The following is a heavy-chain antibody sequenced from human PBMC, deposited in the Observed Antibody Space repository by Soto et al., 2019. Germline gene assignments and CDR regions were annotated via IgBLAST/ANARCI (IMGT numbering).Heavy chain of an antibody. V-gene: IGHV1-2*04. D-gene: IGHD6-13*01. Sequence: GASVKVSCKASGYTFTGYDMHWGRQAPGQGLEWMGWINPNSGGTNYAQKFQGWVTMTRDTSISTAYMELSRLRSDDTAVYYCARDSSWALAAAGTGNYYGMDVWGQGTTVTVSS. CDR3: ARDSSWALAAAGTGNYYGMDV. J-gene: IGHJ6*02. CDR2: INPNSGGT. CDR1: GYTFTGYD.